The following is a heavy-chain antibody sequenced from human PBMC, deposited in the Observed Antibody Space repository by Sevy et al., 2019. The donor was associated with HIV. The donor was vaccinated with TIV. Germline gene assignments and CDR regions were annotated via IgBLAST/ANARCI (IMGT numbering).Heavy chain of an antibody. J-gene: IGHJ4*02. D-gene: IGHD2-8*01. CDR3: AREGGTKPHDY. Sequence: GGSLRLSCAASGFTFSKYSMSWIRQTPGKGLEWVSTFSCGGGKINYADSVKGRFTISRDDSRNAFYLQMNSLRAEDTAIYYCAREGGTKPHDYWGQGTGVSVS. CDR1: GFTFSKYS. CDR2: FSCGGGKI. V-gene: IGHV3-23*01.